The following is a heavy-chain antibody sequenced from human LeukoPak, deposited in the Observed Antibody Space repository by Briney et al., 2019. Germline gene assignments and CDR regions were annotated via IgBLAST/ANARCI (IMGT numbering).Heavy chain of an antibody. D-gene: IGHD3-3*01. CDR2: IYTSGST. CDR1: GGSISSYY. J-gene: IGHJ5*02. V-gene: IGHV4-4*07. CDR3: ARDQGGTEDYDFWSGYSDWFDP. Sequence: SETLSLTCTVSGGSISSYYWSWIRQPAGKGLEWIGRIYTSGSTNYNPSLKSRVTMSVDTSKNQFSLKLSSVTAADTAVYYCARDQGGTEDYDFWSGYSDWFDPWGQGTLITVSS.